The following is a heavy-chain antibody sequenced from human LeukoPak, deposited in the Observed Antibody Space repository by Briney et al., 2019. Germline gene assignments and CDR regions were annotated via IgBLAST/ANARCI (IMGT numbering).Heavy chain of an antibody. CDR3: ARDYYYDSSGYGAFDI. V-gene: IGHV4-34*01. CDR2: INHSGST. J-gene: IGHJ3*02. D-gene: IGHD3-22*01. CDR1: GGSFSGYY. Sequence: SETLSLTCAVYGGSFSGYYWSWIRQPPGKGLEWIGEINHSGSTNYNTSLKSRVTISVDTSKNQFSLKLSSVTAADTAVYYCARDYYYDSSGYGAFDIWGQGTMVTVSS.